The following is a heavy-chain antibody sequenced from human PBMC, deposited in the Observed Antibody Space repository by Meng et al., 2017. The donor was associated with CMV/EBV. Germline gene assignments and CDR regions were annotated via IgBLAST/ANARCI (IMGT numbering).Heavy chain of an antibody. CDR2: IIPILGIA. CDR3: ARVKSGYDYISYYGMDV. V-gene: IGHV1-69*10. Sequence: SVKVFCKASGGTFSSYAISWVRQAPGQGLEWMGGIIPILGIANYAQKFQGRVTSTADKSTSTAYMELSSLRSEDTAVYYCARVKSGYDYISYYGMDVWGQGTTVTVSS. CDR1: GGTFSSYA. J-gene: IGHJ6*02. D-gene: IGHD5-12*01.